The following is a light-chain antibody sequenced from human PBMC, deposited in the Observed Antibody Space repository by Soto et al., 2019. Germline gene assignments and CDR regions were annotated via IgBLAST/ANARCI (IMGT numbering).Light chain of an antibody. J-gene: IGKJ1*01. CDR2: DAS. CDR3: QQYNIYSWT. CDR1: QSISSW. Sequence: DIQMTQSQSPLSASVGDRVSITCRASQSISSWLAWYRQKPGKAPKLLIYDASSLESGVPSRFSGSGSGTEFTLTISSLQPDDFATYFCQQYNIYSWTFGQGTKVDIK. V-gene: IGKV1-5*01.